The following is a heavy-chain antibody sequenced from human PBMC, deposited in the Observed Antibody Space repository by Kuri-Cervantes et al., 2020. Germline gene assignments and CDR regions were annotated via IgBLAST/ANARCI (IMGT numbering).Heavy chain of an antibody. CDR3: AGWMVRAGGWFDP. CDR1: GYTFTGYY. CDR2: INPNSGGT. V-gene: IGHV1-2*02. J-gene: IGHJ5*02. Sequence: ASVKVSCKASGYTFTGYYMHWVRQAPGQGLEWMRWINPNSGGTNYAQKFQGRVTMTRDMSISTAYMELSRLRSDDTAVYYCAGWMVRAGGWFDPWGQGTLVTVSS. D-gene: IGHD3-10*01.